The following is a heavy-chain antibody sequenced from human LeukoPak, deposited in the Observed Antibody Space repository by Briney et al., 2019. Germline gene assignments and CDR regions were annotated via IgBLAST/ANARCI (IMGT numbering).Heavy chain of an antibody. CDR1: GFTFSDYY. V-gene: IGHV3-11*04. D-gene: IGHD3-16*01. J-gene: IGHJ4*02. Sequence: GRSLRLSCAASGFTFSDYYMSWIRQAPGKGLEWVSYISSSGSTIYYADSVKGRFTISRYNAKNSLYLQINSLRAEDTAVYYCARDRDVRHYYFDYWGQGTLVTVSS. CDR3: ARDRDVRHYYFDY. CDR2: ISSSGSTI.